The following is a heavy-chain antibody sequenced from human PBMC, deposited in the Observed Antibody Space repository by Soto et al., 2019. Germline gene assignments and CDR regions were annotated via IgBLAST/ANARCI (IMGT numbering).Heavy chain of an antibody. D-gene: IGHD3-22*01. V-gene: IGHV5-51*01. J-gene: IGHJ6*02. Sequence: GESLKISCQGSGYSFTDYWIAWVRQMPGKGLEWMGSIYPGDSDTRYSPSFQGQVTISADKSISAAYLQWSSLKASDTAMFYCAKSSFDDSSGYSPSAMDVCGQGTTVTVFS. CDR3: AKSSFDDSSGYSPSAMDV. CDR2: IYPGDSDT. CDR1: GYSFTDYW.